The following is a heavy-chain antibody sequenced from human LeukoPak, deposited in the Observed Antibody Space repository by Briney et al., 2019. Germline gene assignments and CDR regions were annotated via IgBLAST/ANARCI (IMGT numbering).Heavy chain of an antibody. CDR2: IYYTGTT. J-gene: IGHJ4*02. CDR3: ARLPLRSHFDY. CDR1: GGSISSYY. V-gene: IGHV4-59*08. Sequence: SETLSLTCTVSGGSISSYYWSWIRQPPGKGLEWIGYIYYTGTTNYNPSLKSRVTISVDTSKKQLSLKLSSVAAADTAVYYCARLPLRSHFDYWGQGTLVTVSS.